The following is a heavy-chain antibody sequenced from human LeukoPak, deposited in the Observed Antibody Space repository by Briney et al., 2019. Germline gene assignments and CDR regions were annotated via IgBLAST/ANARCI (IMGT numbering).Heavy chain of an antibody. CDR2: IYPGDSDT. D-gene: IGHD5-18*01. CDR3: ARVAWIQLWLAIDY. Sequence: GESLKISCKGSGYSFTSYWIGWVRQMAGKGLELMGIIYPGDSDTRYSPSFQGQVTISADKSSSTAYLQWSSLKASDTAMYYCARVAWIQLWLAIDYWGQGTLVTVSS. CDR1: GYSFTSYW. V-gene: IGHV5-51*01. J-gene: IGHJ4*02.